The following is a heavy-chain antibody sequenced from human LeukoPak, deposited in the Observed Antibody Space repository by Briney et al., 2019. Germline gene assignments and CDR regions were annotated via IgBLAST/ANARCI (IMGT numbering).Heavy chain of an antibody. CDR2: ISYDGSNK. V-gene: IGHV3-30*18. D-gene: IGHD6-19*01. Sequence: GGSLRLSCAASGFTFSSYGMHWVRQAPGKGLEWVAVISYDGSNKYYADSVKGRFTISRDNSKNTLYLQMNSLRAEDTAVYYCAKASGYSSGWYWFDPWGQGTLATVSS. J-gene: IGHJ5*02. CDR1: GFTFSSYG. CDR3: AKASGYSSGWYWFDP.